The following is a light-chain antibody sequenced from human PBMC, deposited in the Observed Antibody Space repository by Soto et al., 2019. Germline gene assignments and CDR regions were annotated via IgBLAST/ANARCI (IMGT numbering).Light chain of an antibody. Sequence: AQSPGTLSLSTGESATLSCRASQSVSNNYLAWYQQKPGQAPRLLIYGASNRATGIPDRFSGSGSGTDFTLTISRLEPEDFAVYYCQQYGSSGTFAQGTKVAIK. CDR3: QQYGSSGT. J-gene: IGKJ1*01. V-gene: IGKV3-20*01. CDR1: QSVSNNY. CDR2: GAS.